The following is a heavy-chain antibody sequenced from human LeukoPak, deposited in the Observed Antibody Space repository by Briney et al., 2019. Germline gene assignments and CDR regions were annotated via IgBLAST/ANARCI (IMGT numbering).Heavy chain of an antibody. J-gene: IGHJ4*02. CDR2: ISSRSTYI. D-gene: IGHD6-13*01. Sequence: GGSLRLSCAASGFTFSSYSMNWVRQAPGKGLEWVSSISSRSTYIYYVDSVKGRFTISRDNAKNSLYLQMNSLRAEDTAVYYCAREGSAAGVCYFDYWGQGTLVTVSS. CDR3: AREGSAAGVCYFDY. CDR1: GFTFSSYS. V-gene: IGHV3-21*01.